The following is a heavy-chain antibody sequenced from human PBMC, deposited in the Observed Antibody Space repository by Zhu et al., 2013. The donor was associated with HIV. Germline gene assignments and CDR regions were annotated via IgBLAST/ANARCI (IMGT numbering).Heavy chain of an antibody. CDR1: GGTFSSYA. V-gene: IGHV1-69*06. CDR3: ARGPSSSSRILHYYGMDV. J-gene: IGHJ6*02. Sequence: QVQLVQSGAEVKKPGSSVKVSCKASGGTFSSYAISWVRQAPGQGLEWMGGIIPIFGTANYAQKFQGRVTITADKSTSTAYMELSSLRSEDTAVYYCARGPSSSSRILHYYGMDVWGQGTTVNPSP. D-gene: IGHD6-6*01. CDR2: IIPIFGTA.